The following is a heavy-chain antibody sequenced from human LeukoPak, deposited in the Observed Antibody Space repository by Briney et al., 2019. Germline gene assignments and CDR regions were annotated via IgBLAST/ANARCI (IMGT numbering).Heavy chain of an antibody. V-gene: IGHV4-59*01. CDR3: ARAIDYGEIDY. CDR1: GGSISSYY. J-gene: IGHJ4*02. D-gene: IGHD4-17*01. CDR2: IYYSGGT. Sequence: SETLSLTCTVSGGSISSYYWSWIRQPPGKGLEWIGYIYYSGGTNYNPSLKSRVTISVDTSKNQFSLKLSSVTAADTAVYYCARAIDYGEIDYWGQGTLVTVSS.